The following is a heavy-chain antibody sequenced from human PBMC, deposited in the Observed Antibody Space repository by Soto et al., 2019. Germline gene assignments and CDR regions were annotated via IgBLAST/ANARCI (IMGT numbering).Heavy chain of an antibody. CDR1: GGSIVNYY. CDR2: IYYSGST. Sequence: TSETLSLTCTVSGGSIVNYYWSWIRQPPGKGPEWIGYIYYSGSTNYNPSLRSRVTISVDTSKNQFSLRLSSVTAADTAMYYCARDRGYSNWFDPWGQGTLVTVSS. J-gene: IGHJ5*02. V-gene: IGHV4-59*01. D-gene: IGHD5-18*01. CDR3: ARDRGYSNWFDP.